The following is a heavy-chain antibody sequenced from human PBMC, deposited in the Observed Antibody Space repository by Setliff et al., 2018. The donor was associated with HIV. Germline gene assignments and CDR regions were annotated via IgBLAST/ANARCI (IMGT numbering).Heavy chain of an antibody. D-gene: IGHD3-22*01. CDR3: ARQAWHYDRDGYFIDY. V-gene: IGHV4-38-2*02. CDR2: IYQTGNT. Sequence: SETLSLTCSVSGYSINNGYYWGWIRQPPGKGLEWVATIYQTGNTYYSPSLKSRVTVSMDMSRNQFSVKLNSATAADTAVYYCARQAWHYDRDGYFIDYWGQGILVTVSS. CDR1: GYSINNGYY. J-gene: IGHJ4*02.